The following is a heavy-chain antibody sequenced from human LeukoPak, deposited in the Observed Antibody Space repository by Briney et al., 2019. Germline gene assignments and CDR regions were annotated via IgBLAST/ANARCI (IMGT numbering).Heavy chain of an antibody. J-gene: IGHJ3*02. CDR2: ISAYNGNT. CDR1: GYTFTSYG. CDR3: ARARVYDSSGYYQLDAFDI. D-gene: IGHD3-22*01. Sequence: ASVKVSCKASGYTFTSYGISWVRQAPGQGLEWMGWISAYNGNTNYAQKLQGRVTMTTDTSTSTAYMELRSLRSDDTAVYYCARARVYDSSGYYQLDAFDIWGQGTMVTVSP. V-gene: IGHV1-18*01.